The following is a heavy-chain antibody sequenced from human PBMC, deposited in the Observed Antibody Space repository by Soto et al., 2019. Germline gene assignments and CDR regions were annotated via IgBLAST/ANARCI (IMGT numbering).Heavy chain of an antibody. Sequence: SETLSLTCAVSGGSISSGDFSWTWIRQPPGKGLEWIGYIYHSGVTYYHTSLKGRVTISMDKSKNHFYLNLDSVTAADTAVYYCARGAGIEIWLPLDQWGQGTPVTV. V-gene: IGHV4-30-2*01. CDR3: ARGAGIEIWLPLDQ. D-gene: IGHD5-18*01. J-gene: IGHJ4*02. CDR2: IYHSGVT. CDR1: GGSISSGDFS.